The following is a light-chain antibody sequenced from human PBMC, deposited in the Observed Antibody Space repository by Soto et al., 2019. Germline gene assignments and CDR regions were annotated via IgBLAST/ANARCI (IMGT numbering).Light chain of an antibody. CDR2: GAS. V-gene: IGKV1-17*01. Sequence: DIQMTQSPSSLSASVGDRVIITCRASQDIRYDLGWFQHKPGKAPKRLVYGASNLEGGVPSRFSGRGSGREFTLTISSLQPEDYAIYYCLQYNSFPLSFGPGTKVDIK. CDR3: LQYNSFPLS. CDR1: QDIRYD. J-gene: IGKJ3*01.